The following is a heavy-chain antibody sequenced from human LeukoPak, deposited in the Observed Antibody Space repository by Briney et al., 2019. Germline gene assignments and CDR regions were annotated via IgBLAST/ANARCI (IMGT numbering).Heavy chain of an antibody. D-gene: IGHD2-15*01. V-gene: IGHV3-15*01. CDR3: TTDQGRGYCSGGSCYSLWWVDP. CDR1: GFTFSNAW. CDR2: IKSKTDGGTT. J-gene: IGHJ5*02. Sequence: GGSLRLSRAASGFTFSNAWMSWVRQAPGKGLVWVGRIKSKTDGGTTDYAAPVKGRFTISRDDSKNTLYLQMNSLKTEDTAVYYCTTDQGRGYCSGGSCYSLWWVDPWGQGTLVSVSS.